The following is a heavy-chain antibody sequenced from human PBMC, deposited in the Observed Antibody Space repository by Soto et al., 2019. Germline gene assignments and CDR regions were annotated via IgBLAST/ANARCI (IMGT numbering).Heavy chain of an antibody. V-gene: IGHV3-30-3*01. D-gene: IGHD6-19*01. J-gene: IGHJ4*02. CDR2: ISYDGSNK. CDR1: GFTFSSYA. CDR3: ARERSSGYFDY. Sequence: QVQLVESGGGVVQPGRSLRLSCAASGFTFSSYAMHWVRQAPGKGLEWVAVISYDGSNKYYADSVKGRFTMSRDNSKNTLYLQMNSLRAEDTAVYYCARERSSGYFDYWGQGTLVTVSS.